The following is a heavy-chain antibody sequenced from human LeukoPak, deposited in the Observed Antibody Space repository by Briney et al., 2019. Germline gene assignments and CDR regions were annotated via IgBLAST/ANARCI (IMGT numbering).Heavy chain of an antibody. J-gene: IGHJ3*02. CDR2: IYYSGST. CDR3: ARLHVLERRDGAFDI. V-gene: IGHV4-59*08. Sequence: PSETLSLTCTVSGGSISSYYWSWIRQPPGKGLEWIGYIYYSGSTNYNPSLKSRATISVDTSKNQFSLKLSSVTAADTAVYYCARLHVLERRDGAFDIWGQGTMVTVSS. CDR1: GGSISSYY. D-gene: IGHD1-1*01.